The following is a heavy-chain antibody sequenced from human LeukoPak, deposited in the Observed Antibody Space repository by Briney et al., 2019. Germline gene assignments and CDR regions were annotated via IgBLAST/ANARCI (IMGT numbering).Heavy chain of an antibody. V-gene: IGHV1-18*01. D-gene: IGHD4-17*01. CDR1: GYTFTSYG. J-gene: IGHJ4*02. CDR3: AIRTVTTSGGGFHFGF. Sequence: ASVKVSCKASGYTFTSYGISWVRQAPGQGLEWMGWISAYNGNTNYAQKLQGRVTMTTDTSTSTAYMELRSLRSDDTAVYYCAIRTVTTSGGGFHFGFWGQGTLVTVSS. CDR2: ISAYNGNT.